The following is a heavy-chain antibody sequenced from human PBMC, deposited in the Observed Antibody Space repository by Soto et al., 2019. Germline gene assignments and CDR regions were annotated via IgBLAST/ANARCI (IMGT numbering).Heavy chain of an antibody. V-gene: IGHV3-21*01. CDR3: ARVLNSDPVFDY. J-gene: IGHJ4*02. CDR1: GFTFSSYS. CDR2: ISSSSSYI. Sequence: GGSLRLSCAASGFTFSSYSMNWVRQAPGKGLEWVSSISSSSSYIYYADSVKGRFTISRDNAKNSLYLQMNSLRAEDTAVYYCARVLNSDPVFDYWGQGTLVTVSS. D-gene: IGHD6-19*01.